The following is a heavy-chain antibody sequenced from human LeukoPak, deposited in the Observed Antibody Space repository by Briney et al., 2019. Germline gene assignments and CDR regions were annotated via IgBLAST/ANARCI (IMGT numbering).Heavy chain of an antibody. Sequence: GGSLRLSCAASRFTFSSYPMHWVRQAPGKGLEWVAIIWHDGSNEHCADSVKGRFTISRDNSKNTLYLQMNSLRVEDTAVYYCARDGGMGAPYWYFDLWGRGTLVTVSS. J-gene: IGHJ2*01. D-gene: IGHD1-26*01. CDR2: IWHDGSNE. V-gene: IGHV3-33*01. CDR1: RFTFSSYP. CDR3: ARDGGMGAPYWYFDL.